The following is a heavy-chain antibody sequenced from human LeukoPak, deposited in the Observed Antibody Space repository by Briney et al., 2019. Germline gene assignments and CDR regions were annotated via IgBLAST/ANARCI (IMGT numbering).Heavy chain of an antibody. CDR2: ISSSSSYI. CDR1: GFTFSSYS. V-gene: IGHV3-21*01. CDR3: ARANRLGGWYCFDY. Sequence: PGGSLRLSCAASGFTFSSYSMNWVRQAPGKGLEWVSSISSSSSYIYYADSVKGRFTISRDNAKNSLYLQMNSLRAEDTAVYYCARANRLGGWYCFDYWGQGTLVTVSS. D-gene: IGHD6-19*01. J-gene: IGHJ4*02.